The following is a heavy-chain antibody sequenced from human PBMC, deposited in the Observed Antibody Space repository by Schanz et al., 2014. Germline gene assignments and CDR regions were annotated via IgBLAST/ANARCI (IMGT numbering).Heavy chain of an antibody. D-gene: IGHD3-10*01. CDR3: ARIGGSVFDY. J-gene: IGHJ4*02. CDR2: IRSSSSTR. CDR1: GFTFSDYS. Sequence: EVQLVESGGGWVQPGGSLRLSCAASGFTFSDYSMNWVRQAPGKGPEWVSYIRSSSSTRYYADSVKGRFTISRDNAKNSLFLQMDSLRAEDTAVYYCARIGGSVFDYWAQGTLVTVSS. V-gene: IGHV3-48*01.